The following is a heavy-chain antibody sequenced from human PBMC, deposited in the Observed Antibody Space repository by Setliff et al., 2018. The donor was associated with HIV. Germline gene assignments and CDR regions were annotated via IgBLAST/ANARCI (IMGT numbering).Heavy chain of an antibody. Sequence: SETLSLTCAVSGYSISGGYYWGWIRQPPGKGLEWIGSIYHSGSTYYNPSLKSRVTISVDTSKNQFSLKLSSVTAADTAVYYCARMYSGYDWSPAGARTRYFDYWGQGTPVTVSS. J-gene: IGHJ4*02. CDR2: IYHSGST. D-gene: IGHD5-12*01. CDR3: ARMYSGYDWSPAGARTRYFDY. CDR1: GYSISGGYY. V-gene: IGHV4-38-2*01.